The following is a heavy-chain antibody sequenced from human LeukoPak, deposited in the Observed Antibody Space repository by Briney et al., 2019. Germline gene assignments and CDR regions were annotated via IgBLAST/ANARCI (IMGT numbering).Heavy chain of an antibody. Sequence: GGSLRLSCAASGFTFSSYWMSWVRQAPGKGLEWVANIKQDGSEKYYVDSVKGRFTISRDNAKNSLYLQMNSLRAEDTAVYYCARDSVVEGDDYYNYMDVWGKGTTVTVSS. J-gene: IGHJ6*03. CDR1: GFTFSSYW. D-gene: IGHD2-15*01. CDR2: IKQDGSEK. CDR3: ARDSVVEGDDYYNYMDV. V-gene: IGHV3-7*01.